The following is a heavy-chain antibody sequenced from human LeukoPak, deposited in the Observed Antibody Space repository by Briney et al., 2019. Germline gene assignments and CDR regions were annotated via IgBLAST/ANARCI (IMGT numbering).Heavy chain of an antibody. CDR3: ATYSAAGRTYYFDY. J-gene: IGHJ4*02. D-gene: IGHD6-13*01. CDR2: INPNSGGT. Sequence: ASVKVSCKASGYTFTGYYMHWVRQAPGQGLEWMGWINPNSGGTNYAQKFQGRVTMTSDTSISTAYMELSRLRSDDTAVYYCATYSAAGRTYYFDYWGQGALVTVSS. V-gene: IGHV1-2*02. CDR1: GYTFTGYY.